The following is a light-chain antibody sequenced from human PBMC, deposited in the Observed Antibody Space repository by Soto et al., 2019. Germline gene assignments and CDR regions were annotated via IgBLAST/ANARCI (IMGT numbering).Light chain of an antibody. CDR2: DAS. J-gene: IGKJ2*02. CDR3: QMYNSYPTCT. V-gene: IGKV1-13*02. CDR1: QDMSST. Sequence: AIQLTQSPSSLSASVGDRVTISCRASQDMSSTLAWYQHSPGKAPKLLISDASTLESGVPSRFSGSLSETNFILTIHSLQPVDSATYYCQMYNSYPTCTFGQGTKLEIK.